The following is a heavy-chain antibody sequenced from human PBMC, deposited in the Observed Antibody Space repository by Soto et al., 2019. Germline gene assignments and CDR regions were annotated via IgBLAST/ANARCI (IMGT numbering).Heavy chain of an antibody. CDR3: AEASTYGESDY. J-gene: IGHJ4*02. CDR2: VDPNSGGT. D-gene: IGHD3-10*01. Sequence: ASVKVSCKASGYTFTVYFIHWVRQAPGQGLEWMGWVDPNSGGTSYSQKFQGRATMTRDTSISTAYMELSSLRSDDTAVYFCAEASTYGESDYWGQGTLVTVSS. V-gene: IGHV1-2*02. CDR1: GYTFTVYF.